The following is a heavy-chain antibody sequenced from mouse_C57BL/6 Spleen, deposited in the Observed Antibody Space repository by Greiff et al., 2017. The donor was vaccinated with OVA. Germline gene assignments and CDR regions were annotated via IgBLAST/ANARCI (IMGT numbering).Heavy chain of an antibody. Sequence: LEESGAELARPGASVKLSCKASGYTFTSYGISWVKQRTGQGLEWIGEIYPRSGNTYYNEKFKGKATLTADKSSSTAYMELRSLTSEDSAVYFCARTGYSNYVCAMDYWGQGTSVTVSS. CDR3: ARTGYSNYVCAMDY. V-gene: IGHV1-81*01. CDR2: IYPRSGNT. J-gene: IGHJ4*01. D-gene: IGHD2-5*01. CDR1: GYTFTSYG.